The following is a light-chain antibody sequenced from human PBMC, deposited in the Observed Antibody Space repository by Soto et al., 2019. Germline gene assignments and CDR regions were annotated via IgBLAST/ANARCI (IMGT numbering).Light chain of an antibody. CDR3: QQYNNWPPWT. J-gene: IGKJ1*01. V-gene: IGKV3-15*01. CDR1: QSISTN. Sequence: EIVLTQSPATLSVSPGARATLSCRASQSISTNLAWYQQKPGQAPRLLIYGPSTRAPGIPARFSGSGSGTEFTLTISSLQSEDFAIYYCQQYNNWPPWTFGQGTKGEV. CDR2: GPS.